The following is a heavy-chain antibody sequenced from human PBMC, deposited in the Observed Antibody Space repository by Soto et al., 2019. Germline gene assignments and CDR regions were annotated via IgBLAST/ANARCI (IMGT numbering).Heavy chain of an antibody. D-gene: IGHD1-1*01. CDR2: IYHSGST. J-gene: IGHJ3*02. Sequence: QLQLQESGSGLVKPSQTLSLTCAVSGGSISSGGYSWSWIRQPPGKGLEWIGYIYHSGSTYYNPSLKSRVTISVDRSKNQFSLKLSSVTAADTALYYCARDNVGDLKLEGAFDIWGQGTMVTVSS. V-gene: IGHV4-30-2*01. CDR1: GGSISSGGYS. CDR3: ARDNVGDLKLEGAFDI.